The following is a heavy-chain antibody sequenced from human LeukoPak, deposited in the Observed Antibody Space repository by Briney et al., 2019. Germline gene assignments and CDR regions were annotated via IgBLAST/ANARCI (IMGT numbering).Heavy chain of an antibody. J-gene: IGHJ6*03. Sequence: ASVKVSCKASGYTFTSYGISWVRQAPGQGLEWMGWISAYNGNTNYAQKLQGRVTMTTDTSTSTAYMELRSLRSDDTAVYYCARTYDFWSGYLPYYMDVWGKGTTVTVSS. D-gene: IGHD3-3*01. V-gene: IGHV1-18*01. CDR3: ARTYDFWSGYLPYYMDV. CDR2: ISAYNGNT. CDR1: GYTFTSYG.